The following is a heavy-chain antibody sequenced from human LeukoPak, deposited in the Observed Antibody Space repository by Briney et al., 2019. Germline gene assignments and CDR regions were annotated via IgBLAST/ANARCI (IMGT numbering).Heavy chain of an antibody. CDR2: IYHSGST. CDR1: GYSISSGYY. D-gene: IGHD6-19*01. V-gene: IGHV4-38-2*02. Sequence: SETLSLTCTVSGYSISSGYYWGWIRQPPGKGLEWIANIYHSGSTNYNPSLKSRVATSVDTSKNQFSLKLSSVTAADTAVYYCAGGGQWLVYDFWGQGTLVTVSS. CDR3: AGGGQWLVYDF. J-gene: IGHJ4*02.